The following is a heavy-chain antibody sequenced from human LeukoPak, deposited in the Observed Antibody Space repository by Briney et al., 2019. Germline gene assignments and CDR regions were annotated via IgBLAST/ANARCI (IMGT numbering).Heavy chain of an antibody. Sequence: GGSLRLSCAASGFTVSSNYMSWVRQAPGKGLEWVSVIYSGGGTYYADSVKGRFTISRDNSKNTLYLQMNSLRAEDTAVYYCARGDFWSGYPTYWGQGTLVTVSS. D-gene: IGHD3-3*01. CDR2: IYSGGGT. J-gene: IGHJ4*02. CDR1: GFTVSSNY. CDR3: ARGDFWSGYPTY. V-gene: IGHV3-53*01.